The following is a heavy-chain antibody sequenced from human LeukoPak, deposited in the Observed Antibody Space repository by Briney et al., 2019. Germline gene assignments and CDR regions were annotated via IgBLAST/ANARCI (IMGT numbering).Heavy chain of an antibody. V-gene: IGHV3-23*01. CDR1: GFTFSSYA. J-gene: IGHJ4*02. CDR3: ASRKDYYDSSGYWDY. D-gene: IGHD3-22*01. Sequence: GGSLRLSCAASGFTFSSYAMSWVRQAPGKGLEWVSAISGSGGSTYYADSVKGRFTISRGNSKNTLYLQMNSLRAEDTAVYYCASRKDYYDSSGYWDYWGQGTLVTVSS. CDR2: ISGSGGST.